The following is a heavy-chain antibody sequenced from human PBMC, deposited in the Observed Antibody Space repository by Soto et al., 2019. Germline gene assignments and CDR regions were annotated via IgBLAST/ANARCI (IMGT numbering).Heavy chain of an antibody. CDR2: ISSSSNYI. V-gene: IGHV3-21*01. Sequence: EVQLVESGGGLVKPGGSLRLSCAASEFAFSTYSMNWVRQAPGKGLEWVSSISSSSNYIYYADSVKGRFTISRDNAKNSLYLQMSSLRAEDTAVYYCARYFDGRRTLDYWDQGTLVTVSS. J-gene: IGHJ4*02. D-gene: IGHD3-9*01. CDR1: EFAFSTYS. CDR3: ARYFDGRRTLDY.